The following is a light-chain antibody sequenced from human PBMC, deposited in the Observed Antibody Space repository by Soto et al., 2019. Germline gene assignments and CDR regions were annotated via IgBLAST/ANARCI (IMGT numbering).Light chain of an antibody. CDR2: WAS. J-gene: IGKJ5*01. CDR3: QQYYSSLIT. V-gene: IGKV4-1*01. CDR1: QSVLYSSNNRNY. Sequence: DIVMTQSPDSLAVSLGERATINCKSSQSVLYSSNNRNYLAWYQQKAGQPPKLLIYWASTRELGVXDXXSGSGSGTDFTLTISSLQAEDVAVYYCQQYYSSLITFGQGTRLEIK.